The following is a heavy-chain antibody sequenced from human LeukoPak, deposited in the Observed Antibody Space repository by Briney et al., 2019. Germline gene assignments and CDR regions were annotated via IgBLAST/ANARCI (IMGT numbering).Heavy chain of an antibody. D-gene: IGHD1-14*01. J-gene: IGHJ4*02. CDR2: IYYSGST. V-gene: IGHV4-59*08. Sequence: PSETLSLTCTVSGGSISSYYWSWIRQPPGKGLGWIGYIYYSGSTNYNPSLKSRVTISVDTSKNQFSLKLSSVTAADTAVYYCARHYREPLYYFDYWGQGTLVTVSS. CDR3: ARHYREPLYYFDY. CDR1: GGSISSYY.